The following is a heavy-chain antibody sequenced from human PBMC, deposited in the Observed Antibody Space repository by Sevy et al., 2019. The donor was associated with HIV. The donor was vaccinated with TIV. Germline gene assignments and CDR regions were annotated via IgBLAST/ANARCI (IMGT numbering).Heavy chain of an antibody. CDR2: ISRRSTHT. CDR3: ARELLDSPGGNGAFDI. CDR1: GFTINDDY. J-gene: IGHJ3*02. D-gene: IGHD3-22*01. V-gene: IGHV3-11*06. Sequence: GGSLRLSCVASGFTINDDYMSWIRQAPGKGLEWVAYISRRSTHTNYADSLKGRFTISRDNAKNSLFLQMDSLRTEDTAVYYCARELLDSPGGNGAFDIWGQGTMVTVSS.